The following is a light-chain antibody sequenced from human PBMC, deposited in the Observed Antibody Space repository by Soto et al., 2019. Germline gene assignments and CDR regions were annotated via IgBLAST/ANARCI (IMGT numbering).Light chain of an antibody. CDR1: QSISTY. CDR3: QQSYSTPWT. Sequence: DIQMTQSPSSLSASVGDRVAITCRSSQSISTYLNWYQQKPGKAPELLIYAASSLQSGVPSRFSGSGSGTDFTLTINSLQPEDFATYYCQQSYSTPWTFGQGTKVDI. V-gene: IGKV1-39*01. J-gene: IGKJ1*01. CDR2: AAS.